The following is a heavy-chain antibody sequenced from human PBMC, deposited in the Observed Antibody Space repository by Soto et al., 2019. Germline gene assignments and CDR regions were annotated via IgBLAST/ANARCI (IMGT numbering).Heavy chain of an antibody. CDR3: ARAGEINWFDP. Sequence: ASVKVSCKASGYTFTRSGISWVRQAPGQGLEWMGWISTYNGDTNYAQTFQGRVTMTTDTSTSTVHMEVRSLRSDDTAVYYCARAGEINWFDPWGQGTLVTVSS. J-gene: IGHJ5*02. V-gene: IGHV1-18*01. CDR2: ISTYNGDT. D-gene: IGHD2-21*01. CDR1: GYTFTRSG.